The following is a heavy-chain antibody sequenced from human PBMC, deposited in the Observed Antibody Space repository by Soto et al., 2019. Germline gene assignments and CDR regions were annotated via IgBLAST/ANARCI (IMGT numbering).Heavy chain of an antibody. V-gene: IGHV3-30*04. D-gene: IGHD2-15*01. CDR2: VSYDGSNK. Sequence: QVQLVQSGGGVVQPGRSLTLSCAASGVTFNTYAMHWVRQAPGKGLEWVAIVSYDGSNKYYADSVKGRFTISRDNSKSTRNLQMNSVRAEDTAVYYCAKDRGRYCSGARCYLFDSWGQGTLVTVSS. CDR1: GVTFNTYA. CDR3: AKDRGRYCSGARCYLFDS. J-gene: IGHJ4*02.